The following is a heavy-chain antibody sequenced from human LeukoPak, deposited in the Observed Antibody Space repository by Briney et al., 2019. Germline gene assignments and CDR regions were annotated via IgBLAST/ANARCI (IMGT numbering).Heavy chain of an antibody. Sequence: GGSLRLSCAASGFTFSNCAMHWVRQAPGKGLEWVAVLSYDGTNKFYADSVKGRFTISRDNSKNTLYLQMNSLRAEDTAVYYCAKSEIAAARPFDYWGQGTLVTVSS. CDR3: AKSEIAAARPFDY. J-gene: IGHJ4*02. V-gene: IGHV3-30-3*02. CDR2: LSYDGTNK. CDR1: GFTFSNCA. D-gene: IGHD6-13*01.